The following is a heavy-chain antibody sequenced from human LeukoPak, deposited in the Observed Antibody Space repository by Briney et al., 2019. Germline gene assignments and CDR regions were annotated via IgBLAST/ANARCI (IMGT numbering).Heavy chain of an antibody. CDR3: ARGVLWFGNYGMDV. CDR2: IYYSGST. J-gene: IGHJ6*02. V-gene: IGHV4-59*01. CDR1: GGSISSYY. Sequence: SETLSLTCTVSGGSISSYYWSWIRQPPGKGLEWIGYIYYSGSTNYNPSLKSRVTMSVDTSKNQFSLKLSSVTAADTAVYYCARGVLWFGNYGMDVWGQGTTVTVSS. D-gene: IGHD3-10*01.